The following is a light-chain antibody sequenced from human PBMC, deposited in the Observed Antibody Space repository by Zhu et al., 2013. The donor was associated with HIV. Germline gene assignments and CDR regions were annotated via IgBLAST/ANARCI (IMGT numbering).Light chain of an antibody. CDR2: AAS. Sequence: ETLMTQSPATLSVSSGERVTLSCRASQSISKNLAWYQQKPGQAPRLLIYAASIRATGIPARFSGSGSGTEFTLTISSLQSEDFAVYYCQQYNKWPPWMFGQGTKVEIK. V-gene: IGKV3D-15*01. CDR3: QQYNKWPPWM. CDR1: QSISKN. J-gene: IGKJ1*01.